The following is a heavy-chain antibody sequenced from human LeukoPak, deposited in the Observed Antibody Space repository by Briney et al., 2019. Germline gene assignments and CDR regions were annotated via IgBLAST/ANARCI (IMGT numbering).Heavy chain of an antibody. Sequence: ASVKVSCKAPGYTFRSYGITWVRQAPGQGLEWMGWINVHRSNYARPLRGRISMTIETSTSTAYMELRSLTSDDTAVYYCARGGGFNPSDYSSYYGLDVWGQGTTVTVSS. J-gene: IGHJ6*02. CDR1: GYTFRSYG. D-gene: IGHD6-25*01. CDR2: INVHRS. CDR3: ARGGGFNPSDYSSYYGLDV. V-gene: IGHV1-18*01.